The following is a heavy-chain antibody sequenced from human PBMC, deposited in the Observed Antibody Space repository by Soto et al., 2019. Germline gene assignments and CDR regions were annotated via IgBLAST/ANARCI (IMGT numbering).Heavy chain of an antibody. V-gene: IGHV3-48*02. CDR1: GFTFSSYS. CDR3: ASLGSGLRLNYYVMDV. CDR2: ISSSSSTI. J-gene: IGHJ6*02. Sequence: GESLKISCAASGFTFSSYSMNWVRQAPGKGLEWVSYISSSSSTIYYADSVKGRFTISRDNAKNSLYLQMNSLRDEDTAVYYCASLGSGLRLNYYVMDVWGQRTTVTVSS. D-gene: IGHD6-19*01.